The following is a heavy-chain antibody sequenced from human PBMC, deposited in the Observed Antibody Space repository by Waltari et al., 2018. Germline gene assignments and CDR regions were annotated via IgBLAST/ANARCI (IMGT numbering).Heavy chain of an antibody. CDR2: ISGSGDVI. Sequence: QVQLVESGGDLVKHGGSMRLSCAASGFNIGGYYMTWIRQAPGEGLDWISYISGSGDVIYYADSVKGRFTISRDNAKNSLYLQMNGLRAEDTAIYYCARDYRNGASDVWGQGTMVTVAS. CDR3: ARDYRNGASDV. D-gene: IGHD1-26*01. CDR1: GFNIGGYY. J-gene: IGHJ3*01. V-gene: IGHV3-11*04.